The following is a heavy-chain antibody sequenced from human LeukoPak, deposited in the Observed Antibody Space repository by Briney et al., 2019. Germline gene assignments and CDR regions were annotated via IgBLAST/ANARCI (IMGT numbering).Heavy chain of an antibody. V-gene: IGHV4-34*01. CDR2: INHSGST. D-gene: IGHD4-17*01. J-gene: IGHJ6*02. Sequence: SETLSLTCAVYGGSFSGYYWSWIRQPPGKGLEWIGEINHSGSTNYNPSLKSRVTISVDTSKNQFSLKLSSVTGADTAVYYCAGWRTFSTVTQYYYYYYGMDVWGQGTTVTVSS. CDR1: GGSFSGYY. CDR3: AGWRTFSTVTQYYYYYYGMDV.